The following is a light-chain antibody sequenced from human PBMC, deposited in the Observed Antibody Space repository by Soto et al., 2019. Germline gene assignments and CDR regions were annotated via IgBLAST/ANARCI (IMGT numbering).Light chain of an antibody. Sequence: IQMTQSPSNMSASVCDRVTSTSRASHNIERWMAWYQQKPGKAPSLLIFDASTLHSGVPSRFSGSGSGTDFTLTISSLQPEDFATYYCQQFAISTTFGQGTKVDIK. CDR1: HNIERW. CDR3: QQFAISTT. CDR2: DAS. J-gene: IGKJ1*01. V-gene: IGKV1-5*01.